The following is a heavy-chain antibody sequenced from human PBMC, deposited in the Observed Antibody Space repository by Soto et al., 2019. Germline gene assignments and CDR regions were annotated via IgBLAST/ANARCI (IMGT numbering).Heavy chain of an antibody. D-gene: IGHD1-1*01. J-gene: IGHJ4*02. CDR3: ARELASYNDY. Sequence: EVQLVESGGGLVQPGGSLRLSCAASGFTFSGYWMHCVRQAPGKGLVWVSRIDGDGSRTNYADSVKGRFTISRDNAKNTLYLQMNSLRAEDTAVYYCARELASYNDYWGQGTLVTVSS. CDR2: IDGDGSRT. V-gene: IGHV3-74*01. CDR1: GFTFSGYW.